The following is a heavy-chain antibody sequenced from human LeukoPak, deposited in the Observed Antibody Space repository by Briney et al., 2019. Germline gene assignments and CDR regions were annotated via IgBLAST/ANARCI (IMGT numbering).Heavy chain of an antibody. D-gene: IGHD6-13*01. CDR3: AKDAAGPEY. V-gene: IGHV3-23*01. CDR2: ISAGGGST. Sequence: GGSLRLSCAASGLTFSDYSMTWVRHAPGKGLFWVSGISAGGGSTYYADSVKGRFTISRDNSRNTLYLQMNSLRAEDTAVYYCAKDAAGPEYWGQGTLVTASS. J-gene: IGHJ4*02. CDR1: GLTFSDYS.